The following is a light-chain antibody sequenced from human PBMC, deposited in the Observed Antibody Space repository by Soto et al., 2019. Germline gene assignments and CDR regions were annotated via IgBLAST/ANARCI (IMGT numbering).Light chain of an antibody. CDR2: SYN. CDR3: AAWDDSLNGPV. J-gene: IGLJ1*01. Sequence: QSVLTQPPSASGTPGQRVSISCSGSSSNIGSNSVNWYQQLPGTAPKLLIYSYNQRPSGVPDRISGSKSGTSASLAISGLQSEDEADYYCAAWDDSLNGPVFGTGTKLTVL. V-gene: IGLV1-44*01. CDR1: SSNIGSNS.